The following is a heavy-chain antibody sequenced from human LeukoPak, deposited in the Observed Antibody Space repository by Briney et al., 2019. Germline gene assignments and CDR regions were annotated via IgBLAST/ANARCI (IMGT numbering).Heavy chain of an antibody. CDR3: ARGQRLYGMDV. J-gene: IGHJ6*02. Sequence: PGGSLRLSCAASGFTFSSYEMSWVRQAPGKGLEWVSYIGSSGITIYYADSVKGRFTISRDNAKNSLYLQMNSLRAEDMAVYYCARGQRLYGMDVWGQGTTVTVSS. V-gene: IGHV3-48*03. D-gene: IGHD5-18*01. CDR2: IGSSGITI. CDR1: GFTFSSYE.